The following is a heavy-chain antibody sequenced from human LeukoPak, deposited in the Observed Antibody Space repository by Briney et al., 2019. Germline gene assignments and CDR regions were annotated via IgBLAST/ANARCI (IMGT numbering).Heavy chain of an antibody. D-gene: IGHD2-2*01. Sequence: GASVKVSCKASGGTFISYAISWVRPAPGQGLEWMGRIIPIFGTANYAQKFQGRVTITADKSTSTAYMELSSLRSEDTAVYYCARGGRYCSSTSCPYSTFDPWGQGTLVTVSS. CDR1: GGTFISYA. CDR3: ARGGRYCSSTSCPYSTFDP. CDR2: IIPIFGTA. V-gene: IGHV1-69*06. J-gene: IGHJ5*02.